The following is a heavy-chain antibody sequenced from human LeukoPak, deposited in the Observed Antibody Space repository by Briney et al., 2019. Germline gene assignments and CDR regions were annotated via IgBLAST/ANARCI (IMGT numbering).Heavy chain of an antibody. J-gene: IGHJ6*02. V-gene: IGHV4-59*08. D-gene: IGHD3-3*02. CDR2: IYYSGST. CDR1: GGSISSYY. Sequence: SETLSLTCTVSGGSISSYYWSWIRQPPGKGLEWIGYIYYSGSTNYNPSLKSRVTISVDTSKNQFSLKLSSVTAADTAVYYCASWPFHYYYYGTDVWGQGTTVTVSS. CDR3: ASWPFHYYYYGTDV.